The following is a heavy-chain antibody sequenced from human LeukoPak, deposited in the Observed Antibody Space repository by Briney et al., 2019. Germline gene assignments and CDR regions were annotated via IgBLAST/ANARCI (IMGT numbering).Heavy chain of an antibody. CDR2: IYTSGST. CDR1: GGSISSGSYD. Sequence: SETLSLTCTVSGGSISSGSYDWSWIRQPAGKGLEWIGRIYTSGSTNYNPSLKSRVTISVDTSKNQFSLMLSSVTAADTAVYYCARGIMITFGGYYYYYMDVWGKGTTVTISS. J-gene: IGHJ6*03. V-gene: IGHV4-61*02. CDR3: ARGIMITFGGYYYYYMDV. D-gene: IGHD3-16*01.